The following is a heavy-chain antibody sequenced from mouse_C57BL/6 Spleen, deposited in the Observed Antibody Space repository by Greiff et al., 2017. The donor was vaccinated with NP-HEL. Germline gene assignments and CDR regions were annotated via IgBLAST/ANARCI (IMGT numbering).Heavy chain of an antibody. CDR2: INPSSGYT. Sequence: QVQLKESGAELARPGASVKMSCKASGYTFTSYTMHWVKQRPGQGLEWIGYINPSSGYTKYNQKFKDKATLTADKSSSTAYMQLSSLTSEDSAVYYCARSYDGYYVLDYWGQGTTLTVSS. CDR1: GYTFTSYT. CDR3: ARSYDGYYVLDY. D-gene: IGHD2-3*01. V-gene: IGHV1-4*01. J-gene: IGHJ2*01.